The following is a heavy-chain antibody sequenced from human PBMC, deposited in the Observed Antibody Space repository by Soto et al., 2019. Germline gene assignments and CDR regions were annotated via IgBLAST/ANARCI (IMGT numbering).Heavy chain of an antibody. J-gene: IGHJ4*02. CDR2: IDLSDSYK. D-gene: IGHD1-26*01. Sequence: AESLKISCSPSGYIFRNNWITWVRQMPGKGLEWIGRIDLSDSYKSYSPSFQGHVFFSADTSTSTVYMELRSLRSDDTAVYYCARNPSGSSFDYWGQGTLVTVSS. V-gene: IGHV5-10-1*01. CDR1: GYIFRNNW. CDR3: ARNPSGSSFDY.